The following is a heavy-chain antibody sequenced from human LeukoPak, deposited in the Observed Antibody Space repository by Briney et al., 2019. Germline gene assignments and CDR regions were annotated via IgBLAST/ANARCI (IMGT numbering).Heavy chain of an antibody. J-gene: IGHJ4*02. CDR3: AKDMVAFF. D-gene: IGHD4/OR15-4a*01. V-gene: IGHV3-7*01. CDR2: IKQDGSKK. Sequence: GGSLRLSCVASGFPFSSYWMTWVRQAPGKGLEWVANIKQDGSKKSYVDSVKGRFTISRDNAKNSLYLQMNSLRAEDTAIYYCAKDMVAFFWGQGTLVTVSS. CDR1: GFPFSSYW.